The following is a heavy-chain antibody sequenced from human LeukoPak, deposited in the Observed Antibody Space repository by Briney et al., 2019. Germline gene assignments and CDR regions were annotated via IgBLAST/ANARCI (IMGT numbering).Heavy chain of an antibody. CDR2: ISYDGSNK. Sequence: RGSLRLSCAASGFTFSSYAMHWVRQAPGKGLEWVAVISYDGSNKYYADSVKGRFTISRDNSKNTLYLQTNSLRAEDTAVYYCARVRDSSGWYPFDYFDYWGQGTLVTVSS. J-gene: IGHJ4*02. V-gene: IGHV3-30-3*01. D-gene: IGHD6-19*01. CDR3: ARVRDSSGWYPFDYFDY. CDR1: GFTFSSYA.